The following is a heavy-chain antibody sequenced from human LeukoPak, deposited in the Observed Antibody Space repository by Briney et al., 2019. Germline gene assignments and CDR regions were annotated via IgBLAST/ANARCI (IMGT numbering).Heavy chain of an antibody. J-gene: IGHJ4*02. V-gene: IGHV3-74*01. CDR2: VNSDGSST. D-gene: IGHD3-9*01. CDR1: GFTFSSYW. CDR3: AKDGQGLTYYFDY. Sequence: GGSLRLSRVAPGFTFSSYWMHWVRQAPGKGLVWVSRVNSDGSSTSYAESVKGRFTISRDNAKNTLYLQMNSLRAEDTAVYYCAKDGQGLTYYFDYSGQGTLVTVSS.